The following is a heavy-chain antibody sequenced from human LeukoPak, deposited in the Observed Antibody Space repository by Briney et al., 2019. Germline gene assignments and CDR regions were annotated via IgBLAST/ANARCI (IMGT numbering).Heavy chain of an antibody. J-gene: IGHJ4*02. CDR2: INSDGSST. Sequence: GGSLRLSCAASGFTFSSYWMHWVRQAPGKGLVWVSRINSDGSSTSYADSVKGRFTISRDNAKNTLYLQMNSLRAEDTAVYYCARETYYYDRSGHRVFDYWGQGTLVTVSS. V-gene: IGHV3-74*01. D-gene: IGHD3-22*01. CDR1: GFTFSSYW. CDR3: ARETYYYDRSGHRVFDY.